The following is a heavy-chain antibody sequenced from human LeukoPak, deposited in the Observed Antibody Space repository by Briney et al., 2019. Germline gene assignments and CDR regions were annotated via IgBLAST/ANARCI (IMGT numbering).Heavy chain of an antibody. CDR1: GGSFSGYY. J-gene: IGHJ4*02. CDR3: ARGGFRLGATSY. Sequence: PSETLSLTCAVYGGSFSGYYWSWIRQPPGKGLEWIGEINHSGSTNYNPSLKSRVTISVDTSKNQFSLKLSSVTAADTAVYYCARGGFRLGATSYWGQGTLVTVSS. V-gene: IGHV4-34*01. CDR2: INHSGST. D-gene: IGHD1-26*01.